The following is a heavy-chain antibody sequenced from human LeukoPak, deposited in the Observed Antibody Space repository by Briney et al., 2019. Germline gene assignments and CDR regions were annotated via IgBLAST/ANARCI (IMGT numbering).Heavy chain of an antibody. CDR2: INPSGGST. D-gene: IGHD1-26*01. Sequence: ASVKVSCKASGYTFTSYCMHWVRQAPGQGLEWMGIINPSGGSTSYAQKFQGRVTMTRDTSTSTVYMELSSLRSEDTAVYYCASSRVGATVGDYWGQGTLVTVSS. CDR1: GYTFTSYC. V-gene: IGHV1-46*01. CDR3: ASSRVGATVGDY. J-gene: IGHJ4*02.